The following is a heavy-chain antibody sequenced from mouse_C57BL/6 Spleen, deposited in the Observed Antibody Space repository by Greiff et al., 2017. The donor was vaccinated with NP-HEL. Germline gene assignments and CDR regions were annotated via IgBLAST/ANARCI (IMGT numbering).Heavy chain of an antibody. CDR1: GYTFTSYW. CDR3: ARVGPAQATGNY. J-gene: IGHJ2*01. D-gene: IGHD3-2*02. Sequence: QVQLQQPGAELVMPGASVKLSCKASGYTFTSYWMHWVKQRPGQGLEWIGEIDPSDSYTNYNQKFKGKSTLTVDKSSSTAYMQLSSLTSEDSAVYYCARVGPAQATGNYWGQGTTLTVSS. V-gene: IGHV1-69*01. CDR2: IDPSDSYT.